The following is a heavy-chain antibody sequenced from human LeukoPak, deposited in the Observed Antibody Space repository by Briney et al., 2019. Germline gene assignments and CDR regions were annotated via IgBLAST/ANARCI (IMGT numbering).Heavy chain of an antibody. CDR1: GGSISSSSYH. CDR2: IYYSGST. V-gene: IGHV4-39*07. J-gene: IGHJ4*02. D-gene: IGHD1-26*01. CDR3: AGFEGGELPPF. Sequence: SETLSLTCTVSGGSISSSSYHWGWIRQPPGKGLEWIGSIYYSGSTYYNPSLKSRVTISVDTSKNQFSLKLSSVTAADTAVYYCAGFEGGELPPFWGQGTLVIVSS.